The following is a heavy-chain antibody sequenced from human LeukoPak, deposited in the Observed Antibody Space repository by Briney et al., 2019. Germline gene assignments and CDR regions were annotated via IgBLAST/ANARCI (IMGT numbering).Heavy chain of an antibody. D-gene: IGHD3-10*01. V-gene: IGHV4-59*12. CDR1: GASISRYY. Sequence: PSETLSLTCSVSGASISRYYWSWIRQPPGKGLEWIGYFHHSGNTNYNPSLKSRVTMSVDTSKNQFSLKLSSVTAADTAVYYCARDYPMVRWFDPWGQGTLVTVSS. CDR2: FHHSGNT. J-gene: IGHJ5*02. CDR3: ARDYPMVRWFDP.